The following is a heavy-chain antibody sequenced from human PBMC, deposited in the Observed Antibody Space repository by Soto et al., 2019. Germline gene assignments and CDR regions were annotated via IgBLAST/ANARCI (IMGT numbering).Heavy chain of an antibody. CDR1: GFIFSYYG. J-gene: IGHJ4*02. CDR3: ARDFGHSYGFYNYFDS. CDR2: IWYDGSNE. D-gene: IGHD5-18*01. V-gene: IGHV3-33*01. Sequence: QVHLVESGGGVVQPGRSLRLSCAASGFIFSYYGMHWVRQAPGKGLEWVAIIWYDGSNEQYTDAVKGRFTVSRDNSRNTVYLQMDSLRPEDTAVYYCARDFGHSYGFYNYFDSWGQGALVTVSS.